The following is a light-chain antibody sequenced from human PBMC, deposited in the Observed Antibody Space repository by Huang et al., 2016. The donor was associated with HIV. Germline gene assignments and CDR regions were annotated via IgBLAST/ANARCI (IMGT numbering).Light chain of an antibody. Sequence: EIVMTQSPATLSVSPGERATLSCRASQSVNSNLAWYQQKPGQAPRLLISSASTRATGIPARFSGSGSGTEFTLTISSLQSEDFAVYSCQQYNNWPLTFGGGTKVEIK. J-gene: IGKJ4*01. V-gene: IGKV3-15*01. CDR2: SAS. CDR3: QQYNNWPLT. CDR1: QSVNSN.